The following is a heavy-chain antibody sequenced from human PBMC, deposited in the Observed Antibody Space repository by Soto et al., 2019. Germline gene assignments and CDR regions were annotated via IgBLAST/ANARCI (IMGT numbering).Heavy chain of an antibody. CDR2: HNGDGSTT. D-gene: IGHD3-10*01. CDR3: ACFSGPWADHYGMYI. Sequence: GGSLRLSCAASGFTFSSYWMHWVRQAPEKGLVWLSRHNGDGSTTIYAASVKVRFTISRDNAKNTLYLQMSSLRAEHTAVYYCACFSGPWADHYGMYIRGQQSTVTVSS. J-gene: IGHJ6*02. CDR1: GFTFSSYW. V-gene: IGHV3-74*01.